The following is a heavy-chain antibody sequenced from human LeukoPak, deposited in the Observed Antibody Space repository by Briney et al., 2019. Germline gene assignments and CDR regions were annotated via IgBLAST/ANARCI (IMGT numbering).Heavy chain of an antibody. CDR2: INHSGST. D-gene: IGHD1-26*01. Sequence: PSETLSLTCAVYGGSFSGYYWSWIRQPPGKGLEWIGEINHSGSTNYNPSLKSRVTISVDTSKNQFSLKLSSVTAADTAVYYCARHLFYSGSYYWYFDLWGRGTLVTVSS. V-gene: IGHV4-34*01. J-gene: IGHJ2*01. CDR1: GGSFSGYY. CDR3: ARHLFYSGSYYWYFDL.